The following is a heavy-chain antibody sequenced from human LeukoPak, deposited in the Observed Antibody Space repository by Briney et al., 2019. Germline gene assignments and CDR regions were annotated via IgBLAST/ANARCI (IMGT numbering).Heavy chain of an antibody. CDR1: GGSISSSSYY. J-gene: IGHJ5*02. V-gene: IGHV4-39*07. CDR2: IYYSGST. CDR3: ARDTATTISGWFDP. D-gene: IGHD1-14*01. Sequence: KSSETLSLTCTVSGGSISSSSYYWGWFRQPPGKGLEWIGSIYYSGSTYYNPSLKSRVTISVDTSKNQFSLRLSSVTAADTAVYYCARDTATTISGWFDPWGQGTLVTVSS.